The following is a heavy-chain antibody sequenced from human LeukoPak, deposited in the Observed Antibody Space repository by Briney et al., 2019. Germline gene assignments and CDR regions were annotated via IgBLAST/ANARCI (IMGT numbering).Heavy chain of an antibody. J-gene: IGHJ4*02. V-gene: IGHV4-4*02. Sequence: PSETLSLTCAVSGGSISSSNWWSWVRQPPGKGLEWIGEIYHSGSTNYNPSLKSRVTISVDKSKNQFSLKLSSVTAADTAVYYCASTSYTVDGIAAAEEGVDYWGQGTLVTVSS. CDR1: GGSISSSNW. CDR2: IYHSGST. CDR3: ASTSYTVDGIAAAEEGVDY. D-gene: IGHD6-13*01.